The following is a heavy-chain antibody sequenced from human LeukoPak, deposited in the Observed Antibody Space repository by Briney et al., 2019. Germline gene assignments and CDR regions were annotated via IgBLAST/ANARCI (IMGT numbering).Heavy chain of an antibody. CDR1: GFTFSSYG. V-gene: IGHV3-30*02. J-gene: IGHJ4*02. CDR2: IRYDGSNK. Sequence: GGSLRLSCAASGFTFSSYGMHWVRQAPGKGLEWVAFIRYDGSNKYYADSVKGRFTISRDNSKNTLYLQMNSLRAEDTAVYYCAKDDGSVVVPAALNYWGQGTLVTVSS. CDR3: AKDDGSVVVPAALNY. D-gene: IGHD2-2*01.